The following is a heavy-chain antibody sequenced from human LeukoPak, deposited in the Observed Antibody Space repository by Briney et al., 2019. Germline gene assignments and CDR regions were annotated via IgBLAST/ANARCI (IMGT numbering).Heavy chain of an antibody. V-gene: IGHV1-2*02. Sequence: ASVKVSCKASGYTFTSYDINWVRQATGQGLEWMGWINPNSGGTNYAQKFQGRVTMTRDTSISTAYMELSRLRFDDTAVYYCARDVWFGDYPPGYWGQGTLVTVSS. CDR2: INPNSGGT. J-gene: IGHJ4*02. D-gene: IGHD3-10*01. CDR1: GYTFTSYD. CDR3: ARDVWFGDYPPGY.